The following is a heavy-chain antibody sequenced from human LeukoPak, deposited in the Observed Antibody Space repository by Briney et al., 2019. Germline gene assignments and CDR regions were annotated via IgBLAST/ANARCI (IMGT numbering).Heavy chain of an antibody. J-gene: IGHJ4*02. Sequence: GGSLRLSCAASGLTLSSYWMSWVRQAPGKGLEWVANINQDGNRENYVDSVKGRFSISRDNAKNSLFLQMDSLRAEDTAVYYCASTFPYCSDGSCALGGQGTLVTVSS. CDR1: GLTLSSYW. V-gene: IGHV3-7*01. CDR2: INQDGNRE. D-gene: IGHD2-15*01. CDR3: ASTFPYCSDGSCAL.